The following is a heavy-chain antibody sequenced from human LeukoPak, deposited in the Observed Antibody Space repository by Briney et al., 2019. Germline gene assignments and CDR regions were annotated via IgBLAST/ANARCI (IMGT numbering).Heavy chain of an antibody. D-gene: IGHD6-19*01. CDR1: GFTFRNYA. J-gene: IGHJ4*02. CDR2: ISSSDGST. CDR3: AKVLHGSGWYYFED. V-gene: IGHV3-23*01. Sequence: GGSLRLSCAASGFTFRNYAMSWVRQAPGKGLEWVSGISSSDGSTYYADSVKGRFTISRDNSKNTLFLQKNSLRAEDTAIYYCAKVLHGSGWYYFEDWGQGTLVTVSS.